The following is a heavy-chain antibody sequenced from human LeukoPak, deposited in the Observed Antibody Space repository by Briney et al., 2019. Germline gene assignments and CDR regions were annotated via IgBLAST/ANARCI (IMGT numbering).Heavy chain of an antibody. CDR3: ARYHHDYGYDY. D-gene: IGHD4-17*01. CDR2: IYYSGST. J-gene: IGHJ4*02. V-gene: IGHV4-39*07. CDR1: GGSISSSSYY. Sequence: PSETLSLTCTVSGGSISSSSYYWGWIRQPPGKGLEWIGSIYYSGSTYYNPSLKSRVTISVDTSKNQFSLKLSSVTAADTAVYYCARYHHDYGYDYWGQGTLVTVSS.